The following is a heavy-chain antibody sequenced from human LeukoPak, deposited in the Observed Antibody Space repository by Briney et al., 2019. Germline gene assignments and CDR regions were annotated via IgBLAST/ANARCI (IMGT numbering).Heavy chain of an antibody. CDR1: GGTFSSYA. V-gene: IGHV1-69*01. Sequence: SVKVSCKASGGTFSSYAISWVRQAPGQGLEWMGGIIPIFGTANYAQKFQSRVTTTADESTSTAYMELSSLRSEDTAVYYCARDRGIAAAGTGYYCYGMDVLGQGTTVTVSS. CDR3: ARDRGIAAAGTGYYCYGMDV. D-gene: IGHD6-13*01. CDR2: IIPIFGTA. J-gene: IGHJ6*02.